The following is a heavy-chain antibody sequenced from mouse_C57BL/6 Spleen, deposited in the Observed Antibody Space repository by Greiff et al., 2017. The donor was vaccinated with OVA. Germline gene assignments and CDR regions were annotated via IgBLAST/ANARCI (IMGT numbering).Heavy chain of an antibody. D-gene: IGHD1-1*01. CDR2: ISSGSSTI. V-gene: IGHV5-17*01. J-gene: IGHJ3*01. Sequence: DVKLQESGGGLVKPGGSLILSCAASGFTFSDYGMHWVRQAPEKGLEWVAYISSGSSTIYYADTVKGRFTISRDNAKNTLFLQMTSLRSEDTAMYYCARPLYYYGSSYAYWGQGTLVTVSA. CDR3: ARPLYYYGSSYAY. CDR1: GFTFSDYG.